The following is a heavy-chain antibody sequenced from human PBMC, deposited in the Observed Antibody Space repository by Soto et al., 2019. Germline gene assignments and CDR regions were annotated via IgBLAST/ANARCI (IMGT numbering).Heavy chain of an antibody. CDR1: GFTFSNYG. D-gene: IGHD3-3*01. J-gene: IGHJ6*02. V-gene: IGHV3-30*18. CDR2: ISDDGSNK. Sequence: QVQLVESGGGVVQPGRSLRLSCAASGFTFSNYGMHWVRQAPGKGLEWVAFISDDGSNKYYADSMKGRFTMSRDNSKSTLYLQMNSLRVEDTAVYYCTKRINVLRFLEWSSGMEVWGQGTTVTVSS. CDR3: TKRINVLRFLEWSSGMEV.